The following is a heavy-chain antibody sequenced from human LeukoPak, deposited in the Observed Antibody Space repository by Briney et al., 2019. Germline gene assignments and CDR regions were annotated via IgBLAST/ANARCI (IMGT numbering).Heavy chain of an antibody. CDR3: AKTGEDYYDGSGYQNPFDY. Sequence: GGSLRLSCAASGFTFRSYAMSWVRQAPGKGLEWVSGISGSGYSTYYADSVKGRFTISRDNSKNTLFLQMNSLRAEDTAVYYSAKTGEDYYDGSGYQNPFDYWGQGTLVTVSS. J-gene: IGHJ4*02. D-gene: IGHD3-22*01. V-gene: IGHV3-23*01. CDR1: GFTFRSYA. CDR2: ISGSGYST.